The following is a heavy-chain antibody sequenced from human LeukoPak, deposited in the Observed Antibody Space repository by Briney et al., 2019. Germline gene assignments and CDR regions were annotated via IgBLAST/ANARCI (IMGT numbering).Heavy chain of an antibody. D-gene: IGHD4-17*01. Sequence: ASVKVSCKASGYIFTGYYMHWVRQAPGQGLEWMGWINPNSGGTNYAQKFQGRVTMTRDTSISTAYMELSRLRSDDTAVYYCAREVGTPPVTTDFDYWGQGTLVTVSS. CDR2: INPNSGGT. CDR3: AREVGTPPVTTDFDY. J-gene: IGHJ4*02. V-gene: IGHV1-2*02. CDR1: GYIFTGYY.